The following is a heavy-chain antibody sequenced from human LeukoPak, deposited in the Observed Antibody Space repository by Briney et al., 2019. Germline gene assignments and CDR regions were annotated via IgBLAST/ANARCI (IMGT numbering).Heavy chain of an antibody. D-gene: IGHD4-17*01. CDR1: GYXFIRYY. CDR3: ARGGYGDRIDY. J-gene: IGHJ4*02. Sequence: ASVKVSCKASGYXFIRYYIHWVRQAPGQGLEWMGIINPSGGSTSYAQKFQGRVTMTRDTSTSIVYMELSRLRSEDTAVYYCARGGYGDRIDYWGQGTLVSVSS. CDR2: INPSGGST. V-gene: IGHV1-46*01.